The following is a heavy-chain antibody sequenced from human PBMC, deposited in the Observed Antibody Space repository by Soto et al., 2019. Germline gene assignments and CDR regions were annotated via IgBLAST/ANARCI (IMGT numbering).Heavy chain of an antibody. Sequence: QVQLVQSGAEVKKPGSSVKVSCKASGGTFSSYTISWVRQAPGQGLEWMGRIIPILGIANYAQKFQGRVTITADKSTSTAYMELSSLRSEDTAVYYCARVEYEDNNQNGAFYIWGQGRMVTFSS. CDR2: IIPILGIA. J-gene: IGHJ3*02. V-gene: IGHV1-69*02. CDR3: ARVEYEDNNQNGAFYI. CDR1: GGTFSSYT. D-gene: IGHD1-1*01.